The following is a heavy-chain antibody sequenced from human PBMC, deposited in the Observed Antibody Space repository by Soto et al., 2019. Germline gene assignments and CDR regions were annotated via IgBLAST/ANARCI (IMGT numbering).Heavy chain of an antibody. Sequence: EVQLVESGGGLVQPGGSLRLSCAASGFTFSSYSMNWVRQAPGKGLEWVSYISSSSSTIYYADSVKGRFTISRDNAKNSLYLQMNSLRAEDTAVYYCARETYSGYEWEHYYYYYMDVWGKGTTVTVSS. CDR2: ISSSSSTI. J-gene: IGHJ6*03. CDR1: GFTFSSYS. CDR3: ARETYSGYEWEHYYYYYMDV. V-gene: IGHV3-48*01. D-gene: IGHD5-12*01.